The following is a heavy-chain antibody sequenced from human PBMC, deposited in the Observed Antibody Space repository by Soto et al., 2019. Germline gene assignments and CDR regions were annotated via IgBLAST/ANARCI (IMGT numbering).Heavy chain of an antibody. V-gene: IGHV3-72*01. D-gene: IGHD6-19*01. CDR2: IRRKANSYTT. Sequence: EVRLVESGGGLVQPGGSLRLSCAASGLIFSDYHMDWFRQAPGKGLEWVGRIRRKANSYTTEYAASVKGRFTISRDDSKNSLYLQMNSLKSEDTAVYYCAMLGGWSGGSSGMDVWGQGTTVTVSS. CDR1: GLIFSDYH. J-gene: IGHJ6*02. CDR3: AMLGGWSGGSSGMDV.